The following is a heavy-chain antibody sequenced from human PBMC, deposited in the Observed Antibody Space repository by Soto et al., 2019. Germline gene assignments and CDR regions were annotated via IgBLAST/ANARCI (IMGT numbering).Heavy chain of an antibody. CDR2: ITVGSSHI. Sequence: EVQLVESGGGPVKPGGSLRLSCTGSGFPFSAYNINWVRQAPGKGLEWVSSITVGSSHIYQPNSMKGRFTIPRDDAKNSVYLQIDSLRDEDTALYYCSRSPEVGVRGAYWGQGTLVTVSS. CDR3: SRSPEVGVRGAY. D-gene: IGHD3-16*01. J-gene: IGHJ4*02. CDR1: GFPFSAYN. V-gene: IGHV3-21*01.